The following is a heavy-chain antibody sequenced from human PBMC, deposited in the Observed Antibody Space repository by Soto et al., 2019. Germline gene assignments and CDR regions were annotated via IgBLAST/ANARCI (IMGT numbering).Heavy chain of an antibody. Sequence: EVQLLESGGGLVQPGGSLRLSCAASGFMFSSYAMSWVRQAPGKGLEWVSVISGSGGSTYYADSVKGRFTISRDNSKNTLYLQMNSRRAEDTAVYYWARRASGWFFDYWGPGTLVTVSS. CDR3: ARRASGWFFDY. D-gene: IGHD6-19*01. CDR2: ISGSGGST. V-gene: IGHV3-23*01. CDR1: GFMFSSYA. J-gene: IGHJ4*02.